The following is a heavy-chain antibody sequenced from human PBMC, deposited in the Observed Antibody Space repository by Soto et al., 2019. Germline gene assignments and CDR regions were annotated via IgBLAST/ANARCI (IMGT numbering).Heavy chain of an antibody. Sequence: QLQLQESGPGLVKPSETLSLTCTVSGGSISSSSYYWGWIRLPPGKGLEWIGSVYYSGRTYYNPSLKSRVTISTDTSKNPFSLKVSSVTAADTSVYYCARLYDSNGSPRLYGMDVWGQGTTVTVSS. V-gene: IGHV4-39*01. CDR2: VYYSGRT. CDR1: GGSISSSSYY. CDR3: ARLYDSNGSPRLYGMDV. D-gene: IGHD3-22*01. J-gene: IGHJ6*02.